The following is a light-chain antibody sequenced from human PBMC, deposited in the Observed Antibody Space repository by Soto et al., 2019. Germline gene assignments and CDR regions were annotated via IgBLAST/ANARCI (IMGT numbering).Light chain of an antibody. CDR3: QQYGSSGT. J-gene: IGKJ1*01. CDR1: QSISNNY. V-gene: IGKV3-20*01. Sequence: EIVLTQSPGTLSLSPGERATLSCRASQSISNNYLAWYQQKPGQAPRLIIYGASNRATRIPDRFSGSGSGTDFTLTISRLEPEDFAVYYCQQYGSSGTFGQGTKVDIK. CDR2: GAS.